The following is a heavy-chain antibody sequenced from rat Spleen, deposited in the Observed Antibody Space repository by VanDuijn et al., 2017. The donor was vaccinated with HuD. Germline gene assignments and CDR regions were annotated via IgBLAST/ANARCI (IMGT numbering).Heavy chain of an antibody. CDR1: GFTFSSFP. CDR2: ISPGGGNT. D-gene: IGHD1-12*01. J-gene: IGHJ2*01. V-gene: IGHV5-46*01. CDR3: TRDPVGLVDFDY. Sequence: EVQLVESGGGLVQPGRSLKLSCAASGFTFSSFPMAWVRQAPKKGLEWVASISPGGGNTFYRDSVKGRFIISRVNAKSTLYLQMNSLRSEDTATYYCTRDPVGLVDFDYWGQGVMVTVSS.